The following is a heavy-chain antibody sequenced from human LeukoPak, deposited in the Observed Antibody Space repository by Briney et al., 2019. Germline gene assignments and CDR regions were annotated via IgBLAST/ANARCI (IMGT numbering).Heavy chain of an antibody. CDR3: AKGDRIGILKLEDGDAFDI. J-gene: IGHJ3*02. CDR1: GFTFDDYA. V-gene: IGHV3-9*01. Sequence: GGSLRLSCAASGFTFDDYAMHWVRQAPGKGLEWVSGISWNSGSIGYADSVKGRFTISRDNAKNSLYLQMNSLRAEDTALYYCAKGDRIGILKLEDGDAFDIWGQGTMGTVSS. CDR2: ISWNSGSI. D-gene: IGHD2-8*01.